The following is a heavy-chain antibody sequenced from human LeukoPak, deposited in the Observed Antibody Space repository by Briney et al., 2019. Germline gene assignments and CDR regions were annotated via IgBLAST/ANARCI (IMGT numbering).Heavy chain of an antibody. Sequence: GGSLSLSCAASGFTPSSYAMSWVRQAPGEGLEWVSVIYGGGGTDDGDSARGRFTISTDNSQNTLYLQMNSLRAEDTAVYYCATWPGTWYGEDCWGQGTLVTVSS. CDR3: ATWPGTWYGEDC. CDR1: GFTPSSYA. CDR2: IYGGGGT. D-gene: IGHD3-10*01. V-gene: IGHV3-53*01. J-gene: IGHJ4*02.